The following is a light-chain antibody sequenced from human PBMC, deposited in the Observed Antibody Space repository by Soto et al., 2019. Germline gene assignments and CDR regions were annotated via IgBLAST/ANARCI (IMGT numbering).Light chain of an antibody. J-gene: IGLJ2*01. CDR3: SSFTSSSSVV. CDR1: SSDVGGYYY. V-gene: IGLV2-14*01. Sequence: QSVLTQPASVSGSPGQSITISCTGTSSDVGGYYYVSWYQQYPGKAPKLIIYEVTNRPSGVSTRFSGSKSGNTASLTISGLQAEDEADYHCSSFTSSSSVVFGGGTKLTVL. CDR2: EVT.